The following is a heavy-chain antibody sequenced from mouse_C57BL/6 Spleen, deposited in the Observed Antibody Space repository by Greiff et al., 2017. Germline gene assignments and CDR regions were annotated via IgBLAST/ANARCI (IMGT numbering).Heavy chain of an antibody. CDR1: GFTFSDFY. V-gene: IGHV7-1*01. J-gene: IGHJ3*01. CDR2: SRNKANDYTT. D-gene: IGHD3-3*01. CDR3: ARGHLGGFAY. Sequence: EVKLMESGGGLVQSGRSLRLSCATSGFTFSDFYMEWVRQAPGKGLEWIAASRNKANDYTTEYRASVKGRFIASRDTSQSILYLQMNALRAEDTAIYYCARGHLGGFAYWGQGTLVTVSA.